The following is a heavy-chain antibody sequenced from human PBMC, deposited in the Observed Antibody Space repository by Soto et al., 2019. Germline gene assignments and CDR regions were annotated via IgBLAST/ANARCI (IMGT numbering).Heavy chain of an antibody. V-gene: IGHV3-23*01. CDR1: GFTFSSFA. Sequence: EVQLLESGGGLVQAGGSLRLSCAASGFTFSSFAMSWVRQAPGKGPEWVSVITSKGDTTYFADSVKGRFSISRDNSKNTLYLQLNILRVEDTATYYGTTGPLIAGDSWGQGSLVTVSP. J-gene: IGHJ4*02. CDR3: TTGPLIAGDS. CDR2: ITSKGDTT. D-gene: IGHD2-21*01.